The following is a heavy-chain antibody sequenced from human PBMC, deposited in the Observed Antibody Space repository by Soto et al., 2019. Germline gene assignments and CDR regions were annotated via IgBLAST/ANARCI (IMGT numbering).Heavy chain of an antibody. D-gene: IGHD3-3*01. CDR3: AHRILRTVFGLVTPTAIYFDF. Sequence: QITLNESGPTVVKPAETLTLTCTFSGFSLTTSGVGVGWIRQSPGKAPERLALIYWDDDKRYSASLKRTLTITKYTSQHHVVLTMSSVDSAATATSYCAHRILRTVFGLVTPTAIYFDFWGQGTPVVVSS. CDR1: GFSLTTSGVG. CDR2: IYWDDDK. J-gene: IGHJ4*02. V-gene: IGHV2-5*02.